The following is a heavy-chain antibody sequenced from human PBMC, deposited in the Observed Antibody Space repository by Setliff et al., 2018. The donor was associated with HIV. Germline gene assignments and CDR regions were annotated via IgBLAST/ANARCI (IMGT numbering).Heavy chain of an antibody. D-gene: IGHD3-3*01. J-gene: IGHJ6*02. V-gene: IGHV3-21*01. CDR2: ISIGSGGAI. Sequence: GASVKVSCKASGGAFTSYAFSWVRQAPGQGLEWVSSISIGSGGAIDYADSVQGRFTISRDNSKNSLYLQMNGLRVEDTGVYYCARDNLYYNLYDGSPVYGMDVWGQGTTVTVSS. CDR3: ARDNLYYNLYDGSPVYGMDV. CDR1: GGAFTSYA.